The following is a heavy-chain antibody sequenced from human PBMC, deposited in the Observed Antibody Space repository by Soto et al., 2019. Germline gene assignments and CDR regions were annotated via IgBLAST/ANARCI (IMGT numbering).Heavy chain of an antibody. D-gene: IGHD5-18*01. V-gene: IGHV4-30-4*01. J-gene: IGHJ3*02. CDR2: IYYSGST. Sequence: QVQLQESGPGLVKPSQTVSLTCTVSGGSIFGGDYYWSWIRQSPGKGLQWVGSIYYSGSTYYNPSLKSRVTISVDTSKNHFSLKLSSVTAADTALYYCARDVDSTILKPNDAFGIWGQGTMVTVSS. CDR1: GGSIFGGDYY. CDR3: ARDVDSTILKPNDAFGI.